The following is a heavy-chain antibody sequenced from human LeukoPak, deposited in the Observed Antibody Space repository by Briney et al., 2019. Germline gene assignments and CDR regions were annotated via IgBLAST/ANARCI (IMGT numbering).Heavy chain of an antibody. V-gene: IGHV4-38-2*01. CDR3: ARHDYGDYEEASFDP. D-gene: IGHD4-17*01. CDR2: IYHSGST. Sequence: SETLSLTCAVSGYSISSGYYWGWIRQPPGKGLEWIGSIYHSGSTHYNPSLKSRVTISVDTSKNQFSLKLSSVTAADTAVYYCARHDYGDYEEASFDPWGQGTLVTVSS. J-gene: IGHJ5*02. CDR1: GYSISSGYY.